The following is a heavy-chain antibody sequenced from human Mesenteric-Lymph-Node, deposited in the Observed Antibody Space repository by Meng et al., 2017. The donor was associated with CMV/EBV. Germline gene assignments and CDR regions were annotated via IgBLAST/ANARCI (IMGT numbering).Heavy chain of an antibody. D-gene: IGHD2-21*01. CDR3: ARRTASKEGYFDY. V-gene: IGHV4-39*07. CDR2: IYYTGST. CDR1: GGSISSSGYY. J-gene: IGHJ4*02. Sequence: GSLRLSCTVSGGSISSSGYYWGWIRQPPGKGLEWIGTIYYTGSTYYNPSLKSRVTISVDTSKNQFSLKLSSVTAADTAVYYCARRTASKEGYFDYWGQGTLVTVSS.